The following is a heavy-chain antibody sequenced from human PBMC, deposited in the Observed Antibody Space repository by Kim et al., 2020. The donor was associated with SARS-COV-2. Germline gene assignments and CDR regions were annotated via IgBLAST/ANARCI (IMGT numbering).Heavy chain of an antibody. Sequence: YYADSVKGRFTISRDNSKNTLYLQMNSLRAEDTAVYYCAKGSWEQLFDYWGQGTLVTVSS. D-gene: IGHD1-26*01. CDR3: AKGSWEQLFDY. V-gene: IGHV3-23*01. J-gene: IGHJ4*02.